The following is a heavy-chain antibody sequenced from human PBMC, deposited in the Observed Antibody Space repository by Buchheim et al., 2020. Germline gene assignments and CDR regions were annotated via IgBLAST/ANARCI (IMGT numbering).Heavy chain of an antibody. J-gene: IGHJ4*02. D-gene: IGHD4-17*01. CDR3: ARDNHGDTAVDY. CDR2: ISYDGSNK. V-gene: IGHV3-30-3*01. Sequence: QVQLVESGGGVVQPGRSLRLSCAASGFTFSSYAMHWVRQAPGKGLEWVAVISYDGSNKYYADSVKGRFTISRDNSKNKLYLQMNSLRAEDTAVYYCARDNHGDTAVDYWGQGTL. CDR1: GFTFSSYA.